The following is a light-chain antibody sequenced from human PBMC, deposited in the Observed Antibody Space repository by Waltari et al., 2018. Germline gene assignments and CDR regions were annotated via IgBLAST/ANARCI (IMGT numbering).Light chain of an antibody. Sequence: EIVMTQSPATLSLSPGERANLSCRASQSVNINLAWYQQKPGQGPRLLIYGASTRATAIPARFSGSGSGTEFTLTISSLQSEDFAVYYCQQYNNWPPWTFGQGTKVEIK. CDR3: QQYNNWPPWT. J-gene: IGKJ1*01. V-gene: IGKV3-15*01. CDR2: GAS. CDR1: QSVNIN.